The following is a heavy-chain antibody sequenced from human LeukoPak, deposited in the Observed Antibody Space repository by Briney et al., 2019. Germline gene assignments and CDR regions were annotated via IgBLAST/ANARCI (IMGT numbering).Heavy chain of an antibody. V-gene: IGHV3-43*02. CDR2: VSADGAES. CDR1: GFRFDDFA. J-gene: IGHJ3*02. D-gene: IGHD2-15*01. CDR3: AKEIDTLGTNAFDI. Sequence: GGPLRLSCAASGFRFDDFATHWVRHSPGKGLERVSLVSADGAESSYAESVRGRFTIARDNSKNSLYLQMNTLRSEDTAFYYCAKEIDTLGTNAFDIWGHGTLVTVSS.